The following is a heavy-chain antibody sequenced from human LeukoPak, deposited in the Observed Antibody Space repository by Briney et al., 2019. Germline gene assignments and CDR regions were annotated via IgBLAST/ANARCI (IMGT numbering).Heavy chain of an antibody. V-gene: IGHV3-53*01. D-gene: IGHD2-2*02. Sequence: GGSLRLSCAASGFTVSSNYMSWVRQAPVKGLEWVSVIYSGGSTYYADSVKGRFTISRDNSKNTLYLQMNSLRAEDTAVYYRARGPCSSTSCYNGGYYFDYWGQGTLVTVSS. CDR1: GFTVSSNY. J-gene: IGHJ4*02. CDR3: ARGPCSSTSCYNGGYYFDY. CDR2: IYSGGST.